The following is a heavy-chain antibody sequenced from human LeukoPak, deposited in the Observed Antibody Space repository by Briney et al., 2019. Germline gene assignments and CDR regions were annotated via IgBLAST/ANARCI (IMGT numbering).Heavy chain of an antibody. CDR3: ARELSGCYTVFDY. V-gene: IGHV4-59*01. D-gene: IGHD3-3*01. Sequence: PSETLSLTCTVSGGSISSYYWSWIRQPPGKGLEWIGYIYYSGSTNYNPSLKSRVTISVDTSKNQFSLKLSSVTAADTAVYYCARELSGCYTVFDYWGQGTLVTVSS. CDR1: GGSISSYY. CDR2: IYYSGST. J-gene: IGHJ4*02.